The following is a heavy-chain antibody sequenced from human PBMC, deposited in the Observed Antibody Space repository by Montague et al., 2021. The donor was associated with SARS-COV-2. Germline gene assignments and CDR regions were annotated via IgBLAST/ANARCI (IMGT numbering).Heavy chain of an antibody. CDR3: ARWTTVTTFYYYYGMDV. Sequence: SETLSLTCAVYGGSFSGYYWSWIRKPPGKGLEWIGEINHSGSTNYNPSLKSRVTISVDTSKNQFSLQLSSVTAADTAVYYCARWTTVTTFYYYYGMDVWGQGTTGTVSS. J-gene: IGHJ6*02. CDR1: GGSFSGYY. V-gene: IGHV4-34*01. D-gene: IGHD4-17*01. CDR2: INHSGST.